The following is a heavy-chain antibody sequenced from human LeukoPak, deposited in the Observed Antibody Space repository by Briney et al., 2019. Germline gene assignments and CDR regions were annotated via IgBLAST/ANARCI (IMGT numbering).Heavy chain of an antibody. CDR2: IYHSGST. CDR3: ARWPIVVVPAAPHGPNWFDP. Sequence: QASGTLSLTCAVSGGSISSSNWWSWVRQPPGKGLAWIGEIYHSGSTNYNPSLKSRVTISVDKSKNQFSLKLSSVTAADTAVYYCARWPIVVVPAAPHGPNWFDPWGQGTLVTVSS. J-gene: IGHJ5*02. CDR1: GGSISSSNW. V-gene: IGHV4-4*02. D-gene: IGHD2-2*01.